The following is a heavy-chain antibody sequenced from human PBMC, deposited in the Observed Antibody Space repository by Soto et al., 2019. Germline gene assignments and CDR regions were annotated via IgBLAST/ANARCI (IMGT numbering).Heavy chain of an antibody. CDR1: TFSMYS. D-gene: IGHD1-26*01. CDR3: TRVQGGSYHSWFDP. V-gene: IGHV3-21*01. Sequence: EAQVVESGGGLVKPGGSLRLSCNFTFSMYSMNWVRQAPGKGLEWVASISSGSAFIKYADSVKGRFSISRDNAKNSVSLRMNSLRAEDTAMYYCTRVQGGSYHSWFDPWGRGTLITVSS. J-gene: IGHJ5*02. CDR2: ISSGSAFI.